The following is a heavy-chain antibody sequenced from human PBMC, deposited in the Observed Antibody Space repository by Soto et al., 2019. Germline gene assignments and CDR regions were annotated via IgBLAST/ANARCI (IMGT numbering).Heavy chain of an antibody. CDR3: GSVRPSGYVLS. J-gene: IGHJ5*02. Sequence: SETLSLTCTVSGGSLSSHYWAWIRQSPGKGLEWIGYVYFSGNTNYNPSLKSRVTISIDTSKNQFSLRLASVTAADTAFYYCGSVRPSGYVLSWGQGTLVTVSS. CDR2: VYFSGNT. V-gene: IGHV4-59*11. CDR1: GGSLSSHY. D-gene: IGHD6-25*01.